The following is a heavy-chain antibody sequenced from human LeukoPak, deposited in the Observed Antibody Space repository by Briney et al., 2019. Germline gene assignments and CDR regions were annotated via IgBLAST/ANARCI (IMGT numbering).Heavy chain of an antibody. V-gene: IGHV3-7*05. J-gene: IGHJ3*02. Sequence: GGSLSLSCAASVFTYSNFWMSWVRQAPGKGLEWVANIKQDGSEKYYLDSVKGRFTISRDNAKNSLYLQVNSLRAEDTAVYYCAREGGTYDSSGYYQAYDAFDIWGQGTMVTVSS. CDR1: VFTYSNFW. CDR2: IKQDGSEK. D-gene: IGHD3-22*01. CDR3: AREGGTYDSSGYYQAYDAFDI.